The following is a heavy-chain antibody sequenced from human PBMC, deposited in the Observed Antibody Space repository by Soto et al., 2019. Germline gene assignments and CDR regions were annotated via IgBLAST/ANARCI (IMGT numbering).Heavy chain of an antibody. J-gene: IGHJ5*01. Sequence: SETLSLTCSVSGGSISSFYWSWIRQPPGKGLEWIGYISYSGYTNYNPSLKSRFTISVDTSKNQFSLKLTSVTAADTAVYYCARGDDAYDPFDLWGQGTLVTVSS. CDR2: ISYSGYT. D-gene: IGHD5-12*01. CDR1: GGSISSFY. CDR3: ARGDDAYDPFDL. V-gene: IGHV4-59*01.